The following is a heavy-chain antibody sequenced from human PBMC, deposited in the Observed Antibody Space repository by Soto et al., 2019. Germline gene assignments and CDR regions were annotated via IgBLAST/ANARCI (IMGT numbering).Heavy chain of an antibody. CDR2: IKSKTDGGTT. J-gene: IGHJ3*02. V-gene: IGHV3-15*07. CDR1: GFTFSNAW. Sequence: GGSLRLSCAASGFTFSNAWMNWVRQAPGKGLEWVGRIKSKTDGGTTDYAAPVKGRFTISRDDSKNTLYLQMNSLKTEDTALYYCTTDDGSGWYRPGVDAFDIWGQGTMVTVSS. D-gene: IGHD6-19*01. CDR3: TTDDGSGWYRPGVDAFDI.